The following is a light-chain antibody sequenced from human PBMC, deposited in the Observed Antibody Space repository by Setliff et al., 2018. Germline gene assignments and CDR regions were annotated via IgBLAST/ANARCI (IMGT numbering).Light chain of an antibody. CDR2: LNI. CDR1: SSNIGSHS. V-gene: IGLV1-44*01. Sequence: QSVLPQPPSTSVTPGQRVTISCSGSSSNIGSHSVSWYQQLPGTAPKLLIYLNIQRPSGVPDRVSGSKSGTSASLAISGLQSEDEAGYFCAAWDDQINGPVFGGGTKVTVL. CDR3: AAWDDQINGPV. J-gene: IGLJ2*01.